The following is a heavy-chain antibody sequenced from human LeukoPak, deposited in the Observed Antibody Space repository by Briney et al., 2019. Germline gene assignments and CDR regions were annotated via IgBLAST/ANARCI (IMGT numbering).Heavy chain of an antibody. Sequence: SQTLSLTCTVSGGSISRGDYYWSWLRQPPGKGLEWIGYIYYSGSTYYNPSLKSRVTISVDTSKNQFSLKLSSVTAADTAVYYCARGLVATVPGHAFDIWGQGTMVTVSS. CDR1: GGSISRGDYY. D-gene: IGHD5-12*01. CDR3: ARGLVATVPGHAFDI. CDR2: IYYSGST. V-gene: IGHV4-30-4*01. J-gene: IGHJ3*02.